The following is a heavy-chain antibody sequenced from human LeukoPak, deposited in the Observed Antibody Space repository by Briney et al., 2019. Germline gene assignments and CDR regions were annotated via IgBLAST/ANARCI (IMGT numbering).Heavy chain of an antibody. J-gene: IGHJ4*02. Sequence: GGSLRLSCAASGFTFSGYAMSWVRQAPGKGLEWVSAINHSGGSTNYADSVKGRFTISRDNSKNTLYLQMNSLRAEDTAVYYCAGGFKQQPVFGGQGTLVTVSS. CDR1: GFTFSGYA. CDR3: AGGFKQQPVF. V-gene: IGHV3-23*01. CDR2: INHSGGST. D-gene: IGHD6-13*01.